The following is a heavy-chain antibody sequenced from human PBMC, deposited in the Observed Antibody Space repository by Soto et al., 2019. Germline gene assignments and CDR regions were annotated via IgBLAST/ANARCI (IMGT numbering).Heavy chain of an antibody. Sequence: GASVKVSCKASGYTFTSYAMHWVRQAPGQRLEWMGWINAGNGNTKYSQKFQGRVTITRDTSASTAYMELSSLRSEDTAVYYCARDISLMVRGVIMSPRRPAALWGQGTLVTVSS. CDR3: ARDISLMVRGVIMSPRRPAAL. CDR2: INAGNGNT. D-gene: IGHD3-10*01. V-gene: IGHV1-3*01. CDR1: GYTFTSYA. J-gene: IGHJ4*02.